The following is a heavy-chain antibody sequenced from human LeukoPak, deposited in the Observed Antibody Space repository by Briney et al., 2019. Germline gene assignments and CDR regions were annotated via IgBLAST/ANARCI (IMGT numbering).Heavy chain of an antibody. D-gene: IGHD3-10*01. CDR1: GYTFTSYY. CDR3: AKDPQVVYYGSGTGYFDY. J-gene: IGHJ4*02. V-gene: IGHV1-46*01. CDR2: INPSGGST. Sequence: ASVKVSCKASGYTFTSYYMHWVRQAPGQGLEWMGIINPSGGSTSYAQKFQGRVTMTRDTSTSTVYMELSSLRSEDTAVYYCAKDPQVVYYGSGTGYFDYWGQGTLVTVSS.